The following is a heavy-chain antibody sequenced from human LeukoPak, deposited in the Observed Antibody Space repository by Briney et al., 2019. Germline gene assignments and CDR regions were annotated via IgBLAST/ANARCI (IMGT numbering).Heavy chain of an antibody. V-gene: IGHV3-30*18. D-gene: IGHD6-13*01. CDR2: ISYDGSNK. CDR1: GFTFSNYG. Sequence: GRSLRLSCAASGFTFSNYGMHWVRQAPGKGLEWVAVISYDGSNKYYADSVKGRFTTSRDNSKNTLFLHMNSLRTEDTAVYYCAKGHGSSWSFFDYWGQGTLVTVSS. J-gene: IGHJ4*02. CDR3: AKGHGSSWSFFDY.